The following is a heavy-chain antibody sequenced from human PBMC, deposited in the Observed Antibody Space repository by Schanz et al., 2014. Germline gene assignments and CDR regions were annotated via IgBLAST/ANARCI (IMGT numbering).Heavy chain of an antibody. CDR1: GYSFTPFP. Sequence: QVQLVQSWAEVKGPGASVKVSCKASGYSFTPFPIHWVRQAPGQGLEWMGIINPIGGSTTYAQKFRGAVTLTTDTSTDTAYLELTSLRSEDTAVYYCARGSPENMIRGELDYWGQGTLXTVSS. CDR2: INPIGGST. V-gene: IGHV1-46*03. CDR3: ARGSPENMIRGELDY. D-gene: IGHD3-10*01. J-gene: IGHJ4*02.